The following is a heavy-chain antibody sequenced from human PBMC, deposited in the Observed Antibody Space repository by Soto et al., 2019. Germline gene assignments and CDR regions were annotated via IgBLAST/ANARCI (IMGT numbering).Heavy chain of an antibody. J-gene: IGHJ6*03. D-gene: IGHD6-13*01. V-gene: IGHV3-30*18. Sequence: GGSLRLSCAASGFTFSSYGMHWVRQAPGKGLEWVAVISYDGSNKYYADSVKGRFTISRDNSKNTLYLQMNGLRAEDTAVYYCAKDRGKQLSWVYYYYYYMDVWGKGTTVTVSS. CDR3: AKDRGKQLSWVYYYYYYMDV. CDR1: GFTFSSYG. CDR2: ISYDGSNK.